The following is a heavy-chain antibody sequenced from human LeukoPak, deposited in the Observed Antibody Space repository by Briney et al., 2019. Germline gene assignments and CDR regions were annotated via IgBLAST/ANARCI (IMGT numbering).Heavy chain of an antibody. Sequence: GGSLRLSCTASGFTFSSYSMNWVRQAPGKALEGLSYISWGSNVIYYADSVKGRFTTSRDDAKNSLFLQMNSLTDEGTAVYYCARDPGYSYALDYWGRGTLVTVSS. CDR1: GFTFSSYS. CDR2: ISWGSNVI. CDR3: ARDPGYSYALDY. D-gene: IGHD5-18*01. V-gene: IGHV3-48*02. J-gene: IGHJ4*02.